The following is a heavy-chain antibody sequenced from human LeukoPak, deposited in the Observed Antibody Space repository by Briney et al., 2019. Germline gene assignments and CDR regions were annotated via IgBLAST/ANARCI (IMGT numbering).Heavy chain of an antibody. CDR3: ARDLHYYVAMGV. Sequence: GGSLRLSCEASGFTFSAYAMTWVRQAPGKGLEWVSSIGSDNKPHYSESVKGRFAISRDNSKNTLFLQLHNLRVEDTALYYCARDLHYYVAMGVWGQGTTVTVSS. CDR1: GFTFSAYA. V-gene: IGHV3-23*01. J-gene: IGHJ6*02. D-gene: IGHD3-10*02. CDR2: IGSDNKP.